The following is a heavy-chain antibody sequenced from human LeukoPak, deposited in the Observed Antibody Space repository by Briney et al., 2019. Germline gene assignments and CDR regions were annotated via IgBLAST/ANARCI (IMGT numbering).Heavy chain of an antibody. V-gene: IGHV4-39*07. Sequence: SETLSLTCTVSGGSISSSSYYWGWIRQPPGKGLEWIGSIYYSGSTYYNPSLKSRVTISVDTSKNQFSLKLSSVTAADTAVYYCASNSYSGSYWGQGTLVTVSS. CDR2: IYYSGST. CDR1: GGSISSSSYY. J-gene: IGHJ4*02. CDR3: ASNSYSGSY. D-gene: IGHD1-26*01.